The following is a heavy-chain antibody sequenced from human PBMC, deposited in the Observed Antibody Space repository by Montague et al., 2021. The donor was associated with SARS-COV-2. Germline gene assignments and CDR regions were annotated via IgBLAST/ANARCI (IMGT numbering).Heavy chain of an antibody. J-gene: IGHJ3*02. D-gene: IGHD5-12*01. CDR3: ARRGRKLLPVATTIGGFDI. CDR2: IYGSGST. CDR1: GGSISSNNYY. V-gene: IGHV4-39*02. Sequence: SETLSLTCTVSGGSISSNNYYWDWIRQPPGKGLEWIGSIYGSGSTYYNPSLKSRVTISVDTSKNRFSLKLNSVTAADTAVYYCARRGRKLLPVATTIGGFDIWGQGTMVTVSS.